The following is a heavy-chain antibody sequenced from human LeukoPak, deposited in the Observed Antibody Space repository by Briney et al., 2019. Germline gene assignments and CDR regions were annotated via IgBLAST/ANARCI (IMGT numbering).Heavy chain of an antibody. Sequence: GGSLRLSCAASGFTFSSYSMNWVRQAPGKGLEWVSSISSSSSYIYYADSVKGRFTISRDNAKNSLYLQMNSLRAEDTAVYYCARGRRDGYTPRTFDIWGQGTMVTVSS. J-gene: IGHJ3*02. CDR1: GFTFSSYS. D-gene: IGHD5-24*01. CDR2: ISSSSSYI. V-gene: IGHV3-21*01. CDR3: ARGRRDGYTPRTFDI.